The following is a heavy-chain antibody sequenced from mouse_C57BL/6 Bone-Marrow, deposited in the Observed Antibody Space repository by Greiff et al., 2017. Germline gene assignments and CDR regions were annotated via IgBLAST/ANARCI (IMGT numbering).Heavy chain of an antibody. CDR3: ARDGYYFYYFDY. V-gene: IGHV1-81*01. J-gene: IGHJ2*01. D-gene: IGHD2-3*01. Sequence: QVQLQQSGAELARPGASVKLSCKASGYTFTSYGISWVKQRTGQGLEWIGEIYPRSGNTYYNEKVKGKATLTADKSSSTAYMELRSLTSEDSAVYFCARDGYYFYYFDYWGQGTTLTVSS. CDR2: IYPRSGNT. CDR1: GYTFTSYG.